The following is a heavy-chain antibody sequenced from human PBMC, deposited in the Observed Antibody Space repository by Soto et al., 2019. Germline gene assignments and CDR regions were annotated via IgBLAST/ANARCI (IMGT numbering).Heavy chain of an antibody. CDR2: ISWDGGST. CDR1: GFTVDGYT. V-gene: IGHV3-43*01. D-gene: IGHD3-10*01. Sequence: GGSLRLSCSASGFTVDGYTMHWVRQAPGKGLEWVSLISWDGGSTYYADSVKGRFTISRDNSKNSLYLQMNSLRTEDTALYYCAKSYGSGSYYYYYGMDVWGQGTTVTVSS. J-gene: IGHJ6*02. CDR3: AKSYGSGSYYYYYGMDV.